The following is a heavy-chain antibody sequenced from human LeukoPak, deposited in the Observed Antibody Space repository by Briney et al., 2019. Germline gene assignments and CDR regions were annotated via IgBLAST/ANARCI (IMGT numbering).Heavy chain of an antibody. D-gene: IGHD3-10*01. CDR3: ARAYGWRRDYFDY. V-gene: IGHV1-69*01. J-gene: IGHJ4*02. CDR2: IIPIFGTA. Sequence: SVKVSCKASGGTFSSSAISWVRQAPGQGLEWMGGIIPIFGTANYAQKFQGRVTITADESTSTAYMELSSLRSEDTAVYYCARAYGWRRDYFDYWGEGTLVTVSS. CDR1: GGTFSSSA.